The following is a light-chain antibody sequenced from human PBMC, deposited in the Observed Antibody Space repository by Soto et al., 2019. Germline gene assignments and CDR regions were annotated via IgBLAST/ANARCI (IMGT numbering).Light chain of an antibody. CDR3: SLYTSENAYV. CDR1: STDFVSYNR. J-gene: IGLJ1*01. Sequence: QSALTQPPSVSGSPGQSVTISCTGTSTDFVSYNRVSWYQQPPGTAPKLMIYEVSKRPSGVPDRFSGSKSGNTASLTISGLQAADEADYYCSLYTSENAYVFXTGTKLTVL. V-gene: IGLV2-18*01. CDR2: EVS.